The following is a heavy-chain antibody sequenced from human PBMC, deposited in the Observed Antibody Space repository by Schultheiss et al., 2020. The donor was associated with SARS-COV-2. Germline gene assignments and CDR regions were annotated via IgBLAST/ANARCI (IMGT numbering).Heavy chain of an antibody. J-gene: IGHJ5*02. CDR2: ISSSGSTI. D-gene: IGHD2-2*01. CDR3: AREIVVVPAASNWFDP. Sequence: GGSLRLSCAASGFTFSSYGMHWVRQAPGKGLEWVSYISSSGSTIYYADSVKGRFTISRDNAKNSLYLQMNSLRAEDTAVYYCAREIVVVPAASNWFDPWGQGTLVTVSS. V-gene: IGHV3-48*04. CDR1: GFTFSSYG.